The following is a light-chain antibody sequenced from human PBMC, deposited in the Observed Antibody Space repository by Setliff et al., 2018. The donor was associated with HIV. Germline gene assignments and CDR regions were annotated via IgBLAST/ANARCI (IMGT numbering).Light chain of an antibody. CDR2: ELS. CDR1: SSDIGSHNH. J-gene: IGLJ1*01. V-gene: IGLV2-8*01. CDR3: ASYAGDGVHDIYV. Sequence: QSVLTQPPSASGSPGQSVAISCTGTSSDIGSHNHVSWYQQYPGKAPKLMIYELSQRPSGVPDRFSGSKSGNTASLTVSGLQAEDEADYYCASYAGDGVHDIYVFGTGTKVT.